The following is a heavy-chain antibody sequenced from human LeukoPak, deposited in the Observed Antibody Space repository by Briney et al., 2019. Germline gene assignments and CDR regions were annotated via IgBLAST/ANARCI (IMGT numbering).Heavy chain of an antibody. CDR3: ARLRYSSSWYDY. CDR2: ISSSSSYI. Sequence: GGSLRLSCAASGFTFGSYSMNWVRQAPGKGLEWVASISSSSSYIYYADSVKGQFTISRDNAKNSLYLQMNSLRAEDTAVYYCARLRYSSSWYDYWGQGTLVTVSS. D-gene: IGHD6-13*01. J-gene: IGHJ4*02. V-gene: IGHV3-21*01. CDR1: GFTFGSYS.